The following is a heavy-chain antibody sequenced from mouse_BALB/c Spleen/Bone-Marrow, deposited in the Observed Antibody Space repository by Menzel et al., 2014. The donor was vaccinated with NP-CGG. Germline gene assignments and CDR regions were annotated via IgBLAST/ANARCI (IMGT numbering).Heavy chain of an antibody. CDR3: ARSGYGRYAMDY. CDR1: GYSFTGYT. D-gene: IGHD2-2*01. J-gene: IGHJ4*01. V-gene: IGHV1-26*01. CDR2: INPYNGGI. Sequence: EVKVVESGPELVKPGASMKISCKASGYSFTGYTMNWVKQSHGKNLEWIGLINPYNGGIRYNQKFKGKATLTADKSSSTAYMELLSLTSEDSAVHYCARSGYGRYAMDYWGQGTSVTVSS.